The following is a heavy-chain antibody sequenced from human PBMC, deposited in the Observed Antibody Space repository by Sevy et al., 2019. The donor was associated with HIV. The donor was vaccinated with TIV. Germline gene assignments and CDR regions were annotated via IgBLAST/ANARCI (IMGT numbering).Heavy chain of an antibody. CDR3: TRALATADTPEYYFDY. V-gene: IGHV3-49*03. Sequence: GGSLRLSCTSSGFTFGDYAMSWFRQAPGKGLEWVAFIRRNSHEPYGGTTEYAASVKGRFTISRDDSKSIAYLQMNSLKTEDTAVFYCTRALATADTPEYYFDYWGQGILVTVSS. D-gene: IGHD5-12*01. CDR2: IRRNSHEPYGGTT. CDR1: GFTFGDYA. J-gene: IGHJ4*02.